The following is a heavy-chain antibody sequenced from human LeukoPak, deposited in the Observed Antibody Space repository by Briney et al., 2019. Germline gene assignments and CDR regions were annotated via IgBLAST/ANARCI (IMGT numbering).Heavy chain of an antibody. V-gene: IGHV3-23*01. J-gene: IGHJ4*02. CDR3: AKDQAMAVAGVDY. CDR1: GFTFNNYA. D-gene: IGHD6-19*01. CDR2: IIGTGGSR. Sequence: GGSLRLSCAASGFTFNNYAMTWVRQAPGKGLEWVASIIGTGGSRYYVDSVRGRFTISRDHYKNMVYLQMSSLRVEDTAVYYCAKDQAMAVAGVDYWGQGTLVTVSS.